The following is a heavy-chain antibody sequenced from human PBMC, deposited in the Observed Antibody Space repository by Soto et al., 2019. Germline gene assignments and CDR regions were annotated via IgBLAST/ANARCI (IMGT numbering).Heavy chain of an antibody. Sequence: QVQLVESGGGVVQPGRSLRLSCAASGFTFSSYAMHWVRQAPGKGLEWVAVISYDGSNKYYADSVKGRFTISRDNSKNTLYLQMNSLSAEDTAVYYCARDAAYGDYWYFDLWGRGTLVTVSS. CDR3: ARDAAYGDYWYFDL. V-gene: IGHV3-30-3*01. J-gene: IGHJ2*01. CDR1: GFTFSSYA. D-gene: IGHD4-17*01. CDR2: ISYDGSNK.